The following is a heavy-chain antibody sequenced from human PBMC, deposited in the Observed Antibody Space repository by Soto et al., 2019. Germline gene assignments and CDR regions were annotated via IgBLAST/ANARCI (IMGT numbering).Heavy chain of an antibody. V-gene: IGHV3-48*01. CDR1: GLTFSSYS. CDR2: ISSSSSTI. D-gene: IGHD2-15*01. Sequence: EVQLVESGGGLVQPGGSLRLSCAASGLTFSSYSMNWVRQAPGKGLEWVSYISSSSSTIYYADSVKGRFTISRDNAKNSLYLQMNILRAEDTAVYYCARDRHCSGGSCYLDYYYYMDVWGKGTTVTVSS. J-gene: IGHJ6*03. CDR3: ARDRHCSGGSCYLDYYYYMDV.